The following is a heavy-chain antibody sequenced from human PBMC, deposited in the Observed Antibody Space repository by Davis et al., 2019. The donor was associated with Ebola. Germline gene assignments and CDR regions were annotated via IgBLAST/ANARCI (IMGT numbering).Heavy chain of an antibody. CDR1: GGSFSGYY. CDR2: INHSGST. J-gene: IGHJ5*02. D-gene: IGHD4/OR15-4a*01. Sequence: SQTLSLTCAVYGGSFSGYYWSWIRQPPGKGLEWIGEINHSGSTNYNPSLKSRVTISLDTSKNQFSLKLSSVTAADTAVYYCARATNYWWFDPWGQGTLVTVSS. CDR3: ARATNYWWFDP. V-gene: IGHV4-34*01.